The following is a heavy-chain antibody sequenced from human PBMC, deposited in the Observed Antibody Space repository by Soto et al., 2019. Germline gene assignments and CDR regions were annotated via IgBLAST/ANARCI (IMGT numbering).Heavy chain of an antibody. CDR1: GGTFSSYA. Sequence: QVQLVQSGAEVKKPGSSVKVSCKASGGTFSSYAISWVRQAPGQGLEWMGGIIPIFGTANYAQKFQGRVTITGDEATSTGYMELSSLSSEDTAVYYCARGRIQLWLGVLFRNYYGMAVWGQGTTVTVSS. J-gene: IGHJ6*02. D-gene: IGHD5-18*01. CDR3: ARGRIQLWLGVLFRNYYGMAV. CDR2: IIPIFGTA. V-gene: IGHV1-69*12.